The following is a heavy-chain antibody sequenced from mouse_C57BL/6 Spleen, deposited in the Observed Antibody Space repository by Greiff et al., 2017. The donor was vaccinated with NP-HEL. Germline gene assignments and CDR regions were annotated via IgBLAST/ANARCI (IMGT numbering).Heavy chain of an antibody. D-gene: IGHD1-1*01. V-gene: IGHV2-2*01. CDR3: ARKGIYYGSTYYYAMDY. CDR1: GFSLTSYG. J-gene: IGHJ4*01. Sequence: QVQLKESGPGLVQPSQSLSITCTVSGFSLTSYGVHWVRQSPGKGLEWLGVIWSGGSTDYNAAFISRLSISKDNSKSQVFFKMNSLQADDTAIYYCARKGIYYGSTYYYAMDYWGQGTSVTVSS. CDR2: IWSGGST.